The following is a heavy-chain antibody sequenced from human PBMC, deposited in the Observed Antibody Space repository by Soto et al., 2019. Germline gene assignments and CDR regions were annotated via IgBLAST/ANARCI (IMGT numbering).Heavy chain of an antibody. D-gene: IGHD3-3*01. CDR3: ARSSGSAPRHDFWSGYYNY. CDR2: ISAYNGNT. Sequence: ASVKVSCKASGYTFTSYGISWVRQAPGQGLEWMGWISAYNGNTNYAQKLQGRVTMTTDTSTSTAYMELRSLRSDDTAVYYCARSSGSAPRHDFWSGYYNYWGQGTLVTVSS. J-gene: IGHJ4*02. V-gene: IGHV1-18*01. CDR1: GYTFTSYG.